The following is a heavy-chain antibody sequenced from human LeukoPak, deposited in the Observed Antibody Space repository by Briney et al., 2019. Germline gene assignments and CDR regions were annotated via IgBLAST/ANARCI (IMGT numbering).Heavy chain of an antibody. CDR2: ISSSGSTI. Sequence: GGSLRLSCAASGFTFSSYEMNWVRQAPGKGLEWVSYISSSGSTIYYADSVKGRFTISRDNAKNSLYLQLNSLRAEDTAVYYCARVVSSGWYSDYWGQGTLVTVSS. CDR1: GFTFSSYE. CDR3: ARVVSSGWYSDY. J-gene: IGHJ4*02. D-gene: IGHD6-19*01. V-gene: IGHV3-48*03.